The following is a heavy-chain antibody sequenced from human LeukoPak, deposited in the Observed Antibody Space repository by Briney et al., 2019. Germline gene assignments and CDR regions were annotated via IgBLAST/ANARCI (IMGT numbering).Heavy chain of an antibody. CDR2: IYHSGST. V-gene: IGHV4-38-2*02. CDR1: GYSISSGYY. Sequence: SETLSLTCTVSGYSISSGYYWGWIRQPPGKGLEWIGSIYHSGSTYYNPSLKSRVTISVDTSKNQFSLKLSSVTAADTAVYYCARGKWLPREIDYWGQGTLVTVSS. J-gene: IGHJ4*02. D-gene: IGHD5-24*01. CDR3: ARGKWLPREIDY.